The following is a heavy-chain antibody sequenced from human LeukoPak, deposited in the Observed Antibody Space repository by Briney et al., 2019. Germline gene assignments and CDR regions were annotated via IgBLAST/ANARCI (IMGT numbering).Heavy chain of an antibody. D-gene: IGHD3-22*01. V-gene: IGHV1-18*01. CDR3: ARPWTYYYDSSGYSH. J-gene: IGHJ4*02. CDR1: GYTFTSYG. CDR2: ISAYNGNT. Sequence: ASVKVSCKASGYTFTSYGISWVRQAPGQGLEWMGWISAYNGNTNYAQKLQGRVTMTTDTSTSTAYMELRSLRSDDTAVYYCARPWTYYYDSSGYSHWGQGTLVTVSS.